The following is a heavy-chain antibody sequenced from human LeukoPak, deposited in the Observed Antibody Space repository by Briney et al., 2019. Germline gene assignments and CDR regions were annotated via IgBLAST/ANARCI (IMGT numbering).Heavy chain of an antibody. D-gene: IGHD1-7*01. CDR1: GGTFSSYA. Sequence: GASVKVSCKASGGTFSSYAISWVRQAPGQGLEWMGRIIPIFGTANYAQKSQGRVTITTDESTSTAYMELSSLRSEDTAVYYCARDRLELGFDYWGQGTLVTVSS. J-gene: IGHJ4*02. CDR3: ARDRLELGFDY. CDR2: IIPIFGTA. V-gene: IGHV1-69*05.